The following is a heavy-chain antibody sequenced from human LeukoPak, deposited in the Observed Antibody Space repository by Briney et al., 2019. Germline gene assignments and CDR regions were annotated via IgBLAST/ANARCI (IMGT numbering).Heavy chain of an antibody. J-gene: IGHJ4*02. CDR2: ISSSSSTI. Sequence: GGSLRLSCAASGFTFSSYSMNWVRQAPGKGLEWVSYISSSSSTIYYADSVKGRFTISRDNAKNSLYLQMNSLRAEDTAVYYCAKGMETYYYDSSLFDYWGQGTLVTVSS. CDR3: AKGMETYYYDSSLFDY. V-gene: IGHV3-48*04. CDR1: GFTFSSYS. D-gene: IGHD3-22*01.